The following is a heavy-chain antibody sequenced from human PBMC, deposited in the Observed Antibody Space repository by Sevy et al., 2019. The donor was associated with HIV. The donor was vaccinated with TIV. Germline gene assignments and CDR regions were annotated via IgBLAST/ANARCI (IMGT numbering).Heavy chain of an antibody. CDR2: INPNSGGT. V-gene: IGHV1-2*02. J-gene: IGHJ4*02. CDR1: GYTFTGYY. Sequence: ASVKVSCKASGYTFTGYYMHWVRQAPGQGLEWMGWINPNSGGTNYAQKFQGRVTMTRDTSISTAYMELSRLRSDDTAVYYCARKDYGSGSYEVGLDYWGQRTLVTVSS. CDR3: ARKDYGSGSYEVGLDY. D-gene: IGHD3-10*01.